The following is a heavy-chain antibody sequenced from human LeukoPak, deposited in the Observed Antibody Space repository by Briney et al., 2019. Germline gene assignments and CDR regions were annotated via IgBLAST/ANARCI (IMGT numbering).Heavy chain of an antibody. CDR1: GFTFSSHS. D-gene: IGHD2-8*01. V-gene: IGHV3-23*01. J-gene: IGHJ6*04. Sequence: GGSLRLSCAASGFTFSSHSMSWVRQAPGKGLEWVSALSSRGDDPYYTDSVRGRFTISRDNYKNSLYLQMNSLRDEDTAIYYCAKGRLGVLYYGMDVWGYGTTVAVSS. CDR3: AKGRLGVLYYGMDV. CDR2: LSSRGDDP.